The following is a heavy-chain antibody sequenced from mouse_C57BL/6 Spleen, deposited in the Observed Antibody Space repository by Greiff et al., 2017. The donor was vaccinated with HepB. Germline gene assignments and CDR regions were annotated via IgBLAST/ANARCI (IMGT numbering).Heavy chain of an antibody. D-gene: IGHD1-1*01. CDR1: GYTFTSYW. CDR2: IDPSDSYT. Sequence: QVQLQQPGAELVMPGASVKLSCKASGYTFTSYWMHWVKQRPGQGLEWIGEIDPSDSYTNYNQKFKGKSTLTVDKSSSTAYMQLSSLTSEDSAVYYCARRDGSSYGWYFDVWGTGTTVTVSS. V-gene: IGHV1-69*01. CDR3: ARRDGSSYGWYFDV. J-gene: IGHJ1*03.